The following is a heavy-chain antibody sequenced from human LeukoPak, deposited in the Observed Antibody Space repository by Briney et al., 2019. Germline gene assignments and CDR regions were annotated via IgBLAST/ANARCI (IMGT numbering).Heavy chain of an antibody. CDR3: ARITGWAQFDY. Sequence: GGSLRLSCAASGFTFSSYWMHWVRQAPGKGLVWVSRINSDGSSTTYADSVKGRFTISRDNAKNTLYLQMNSLRAEDTAVYYCARITGWAQFDYWGQGTLVTVSS. CDR1: GFTFSSYW. V-gene: IGHV3-74*03. J-gene: IGHJ4*02. D-gene: IGHD6-19*01. CDR2: INSDGSST.